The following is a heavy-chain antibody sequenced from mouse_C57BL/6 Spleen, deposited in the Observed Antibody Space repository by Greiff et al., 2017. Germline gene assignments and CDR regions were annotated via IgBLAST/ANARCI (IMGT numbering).Heavy chain of an antibody. CDR3: ARHEEGYYGCASAWFAY. J-gene: IGHJ3*01. V-gene: IGHV1-62-2*01. CDR1: GYTFTEYT. Sequence: VQLQQSGAELVKPGASVKLSCKASGYTFTEYTIHWVKQRSGQGLEWIGWIYPGSGSIKYNEKFKDKATLTADKSSSTVYMELSRLTSEDSAVYFCARHEEGYYGCASAWFAYWGQGTLVTVSA. CDR2: IYPGSGSI. D-gene: IGHD2-2*01.